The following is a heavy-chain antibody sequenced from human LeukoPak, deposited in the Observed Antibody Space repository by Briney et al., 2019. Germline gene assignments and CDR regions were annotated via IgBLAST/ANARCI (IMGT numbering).Heavy chain of an antibody. CDR1: GFTFSNAW. CDR3: ARFSGNLSFKYYYDSSGHYSDY. CDR2: INHSGST. D-gene: IGHD3-22*01. V-gene: IGHV4-34*01. Sequence: GSLRLSCAASGFTFSNAWMSWVRQPPGKGLEWIGEINHSGSTNYNPSLKSRVTISVDTSKNQFSLKLSSVTAADTAVYYCARFSGNLSFKYYYDSSGHYSDYWGQGTLVTVSS. J-gene: IGHJ4*02.